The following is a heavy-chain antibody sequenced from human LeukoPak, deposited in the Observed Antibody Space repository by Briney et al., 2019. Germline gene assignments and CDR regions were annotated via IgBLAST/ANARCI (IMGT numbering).Heavy chain of an antibody. Sequence: SETLSLTCTVSGGSISSYYWSWIRQPPGKGLEWIGYIYYSGSTNYNPSLKSRVTISVDTSKNQFSLKLSSETAADTAVYYCAGERENMGKTIYYYGSGSYNWFDPWGQGTLVTVSS. CDR1: GGSISSYY. J-gene: IGHJ5*02. D-gene: IGHD3-10*01. CDR2: IYYSGST. V-gene: IGHV4-59*08. CDR3: AGERENMGKTIYYYGSGSYNWFDP.